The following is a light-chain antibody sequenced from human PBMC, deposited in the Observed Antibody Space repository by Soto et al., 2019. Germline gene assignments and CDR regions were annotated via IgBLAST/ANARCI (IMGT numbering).Light chain of an antibody. CDR1: QGIFYN. V-gene: IGKV3-15*01. Sequence: IVLTQCPATVSVAPRKRATLSFRASQGIFYNLAWFQQRPGQAPRLLIYRASTRATNIPARFSGSGSGTEFTLTISCLQSEDFALYYCQQYHNLWTFGEVTKVDIK. CDR3: QQYHNLWT. J-gene: IGKJ1*01. CDR2: RAS.